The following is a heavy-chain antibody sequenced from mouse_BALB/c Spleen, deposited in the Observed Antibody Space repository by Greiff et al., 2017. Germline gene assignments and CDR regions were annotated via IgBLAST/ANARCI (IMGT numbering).Heavy chain of an antibody. CDR1: GFTFSSYA. J-gene: IGHJ2*01. Sequence: EVKVVESGGGLVKPGGSLKLSCAASGFTFSSYAMSWVRQTPEKRLEWVATISSGGSYTYYPDSVKGRFTISRDNAKNTLYLQMSSLRSEDTAMYYCARRGGTTWYYFDYWGQGTTLTVSS. V-gene: IGHV5-9-3*01. D-gene: IGHD2-14*01. CDR2: ISSGGSYT. CDR3: ARRGGTTWYYFDY.